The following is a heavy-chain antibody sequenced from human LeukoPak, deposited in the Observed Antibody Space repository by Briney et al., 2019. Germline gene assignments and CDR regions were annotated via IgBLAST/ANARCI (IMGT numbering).Heavy chain of an antibody. V-gene: IGHV3-30-3*01. CDR2: IPYDGSNK. CDR1: GFTFSSYA. Sequence: GGSLRLSCAASGFTFSSYAMHWVRQAPGKGLEWVAVIPYDGSNKYYADSVKGRFTISRDNSKNTLYLQMNSLRAEDTAVYYCARVTSSSWYGGSWDYWGQGTLVTVSS. D-gene: IGHD6-13*01. CDR3: ARVTSSSWYGGSWDY. J-gene: IGHJ4*02.